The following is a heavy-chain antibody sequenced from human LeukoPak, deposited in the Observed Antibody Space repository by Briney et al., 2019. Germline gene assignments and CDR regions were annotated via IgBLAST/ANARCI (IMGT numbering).Heavy chain of an antibody. J-gene: IGHJ6*02. CDR1: GYTFTSYG. V-gene: IGHV1-18*01. CDR3: ARDVNWNYDGGYYYGMDV. D-gene: IGHD1-7*01. Sequence: GASVKVSCKASGYTFTSYGISWVRQAPGQGLEWMGWISAYNGNTNCAQKLQGRVTMTTDTSTSTAYMELRSLRSDDTAVYYCARDVNWNYDGGYYYGMDVWGQGTTVTVSS. CDR2: ISAYNGNT.